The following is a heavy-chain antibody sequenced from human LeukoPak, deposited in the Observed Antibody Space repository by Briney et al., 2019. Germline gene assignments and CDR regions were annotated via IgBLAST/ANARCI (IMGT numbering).Heavy chain of an antibody. Sequence: PWASLRLSCAASGFTFSSYAMSWVRQAPGKGLEWVSAISGSGGSTYYADSVKGRFTISRDNSKNTLYLQMNSLRAEDTAVCYCAKDLRFFTNWFDPWGQGTLVTVSS. CDR3: AKDLRFFTNWFDP. D-gene: IGHD5/OR15-5a*01. J-gene: IGHJ5*02. CDR2: ISGSGGST. V-gene: IGHV3-23*01. CDR1: GFTFSSYA.